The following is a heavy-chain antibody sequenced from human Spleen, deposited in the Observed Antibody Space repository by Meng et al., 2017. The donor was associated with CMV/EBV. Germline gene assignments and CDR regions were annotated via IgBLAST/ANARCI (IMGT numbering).Heavy chain of an antibody. Sequence: CAASGFPFSVYWMHWVRQAPGKGLVWVSRINRDGSITDYADSVKGRFTISRDNAKNTVYLQMNSLRVEDSAVYYCARAARLFPSDYWGQGTLVTVSS. D-gene: IGHD6-6*01. CDR1: GFPFSVYW. J-gene: IGHJ4*02. CDR3: ARAARLFPSDY. V-gene: IGHV3-74*01. CDR2: INRDGSIT.